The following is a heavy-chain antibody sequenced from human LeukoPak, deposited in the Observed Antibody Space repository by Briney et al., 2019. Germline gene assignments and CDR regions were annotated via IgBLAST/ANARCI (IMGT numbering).Heavy chain of an antibody. D-gene: IGHD4/OR15-4a*01. V-gene: IGHV3-48*04. J-gene: IGHJ4*02. CDR3: ARDFDYGDYIDF. CDR1: GFTFSTYT. CDR2: ISSGGLTI. Sequence: GGSLRLSCVASGFTFSTYTFNWVRQTPGKGLEWLSYISSGGLTIFYADSVKGRFTISRDNTKNAIYLDMTNLRAEDTAVYYCARDFDYGDYIDFWGQGTLVAVSS.